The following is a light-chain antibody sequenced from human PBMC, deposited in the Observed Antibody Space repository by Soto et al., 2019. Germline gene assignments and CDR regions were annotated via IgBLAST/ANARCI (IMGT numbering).Light chain of an antibody. CDR1: SSDVGGYNH. Sequence: QPASVSGSPGQSITISCTGASSDVGGYNHVTWYQQPPGKAPKLIIYDVSSRPSGVSNRFSGSKSGNTASLTISGLQAEDEAEYYCSSYTSRITWVFGGGTKLTVL. CDR2: DVS. CDR3: SSYTSRITWV. V-gene: IGLV2-14*01. J-gene: IGLJ3*02.